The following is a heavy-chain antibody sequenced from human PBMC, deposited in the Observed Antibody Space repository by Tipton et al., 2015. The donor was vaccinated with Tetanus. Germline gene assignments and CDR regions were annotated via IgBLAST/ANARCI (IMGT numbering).Heavy chain of an antibody. Sequence: TLSLTCTVSGGSFSSSNDYWAWIRQPPGKGLEWVGSIYYGGSTYFNPSLRSRGTISIDTSRNQFSLQLSSVTAADTAVYYCARGWSNFDFRGSISELRRTRANNWFDPWGQGTLVTVSS. CDR1: GGSFSSSNDY. J-gene: IGHJ5*02. V-gene: IGHV4-39*01. CDR2: IYYGGST. D-gene: IGHD3-3*01. CDR3: ARGWSNFDFRGSISELRRTRANNWFDP.